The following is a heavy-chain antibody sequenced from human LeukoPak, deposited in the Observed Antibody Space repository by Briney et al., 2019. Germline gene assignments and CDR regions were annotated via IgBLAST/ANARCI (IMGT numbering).Heavy chain of an antibody. J-gene: IGHJ3*02. CDR2: ISWNSGSI. Sequence: GGSLRLSCAASGFTFDDYAMHWVRQAPGKGLEWVSGISWNSGSIGYADSVKGRFTISRDNAKNSLYLQMNSLRAEDTALYYCAKSLAQWGLLDAFDIWGQGTMVTVSS. D-gene: IGHD1-26*01. CDR1: GFTFDDYA. CDR3: AKSLAQWGLLDAFDI. V-gene: IGHV3-9*01.